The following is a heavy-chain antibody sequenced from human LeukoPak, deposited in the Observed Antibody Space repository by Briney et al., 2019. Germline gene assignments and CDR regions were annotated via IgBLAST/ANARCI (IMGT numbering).Heavy chain of an antibody. V-gene: IGHV1-3*01. CDR3: ARDESSSWYAYFQH. D-gene: IGHD6-13*01. CDR2: INASNGNT. J-gene: IGHJ1*01. CDR1: GCTFTSYG. Sequence: ASVRVSCKASGCTFTSYGMHWVRQAPGQRGQWMGWINASNGNTKYSQKFQGRVTITRDTSASTAYMELSSLRSEDTAVYYCARDESSSWYAYFQHWGQGTLVTVSS.